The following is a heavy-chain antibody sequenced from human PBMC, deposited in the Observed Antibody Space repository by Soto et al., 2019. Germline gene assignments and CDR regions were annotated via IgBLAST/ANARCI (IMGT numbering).Heavy chain of an antibody. CDR1: GGSFSGYY. V-gene: IGHV4-34*01. CDR3: ARGLLGRIFGVVMFYYYYGMGV. J-gene: IGHJ6*02. CDR2: INHSGST. D-gene: IGHD3-3*01. Sequence: SETLSLTCAVYGGSFSGYYWSWIRQPPGKGLEWIGEINHSGSTNYNPSLKSRVTISVDTSKNQFSLKLSSVTAADTAVYYCARGLLGRIFGVVMFYYYYGMGVWGQGTTVTVSS.